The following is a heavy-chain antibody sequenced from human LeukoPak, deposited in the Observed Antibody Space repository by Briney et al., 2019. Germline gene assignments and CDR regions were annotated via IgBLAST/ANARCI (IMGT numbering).Heavy chain of an antibody. CDR1: GYTFTSYD. V-gene: IGHV1-8*01. D-gene: IGHD3-16*01. Sequence: GASVKVSCKASGYTFTSYDINWVRQATGQGLEWMGWMNPNSGNTGYAQKFQGRVTMTRNTSISTAYMELGSLRSEDTAVYYCARWGLSRVWVRRYYMDVWGKGTTVTVSS. CDR3: ARWGLSRVWVRRYYMDV. CDR2: MNPNSGNT. J-gene: IGHJ6*03.